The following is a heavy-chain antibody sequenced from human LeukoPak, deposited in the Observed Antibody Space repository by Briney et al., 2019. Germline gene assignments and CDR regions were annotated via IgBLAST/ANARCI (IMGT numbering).Heavy chain of an antibody. J-gene: IGHJ5*02. CDR3: ARGGVVVVPAAIPGWFDP. CDR1: GYTFTSYA. V-gene: IGHV1-3*01. CDR2: INAGNGNT. Sequence: ASVKVSCKASGYTFTSYAMHWVRQAPGQRLEWMGWINAGNGNTKYSQKFQGRVTITRDTSASTAYMELSSLRSEDTAVYYCARGGVVVVPAAIPGWFDPWGQGTPVTVSS. D-gene: IGHD2-2*01.